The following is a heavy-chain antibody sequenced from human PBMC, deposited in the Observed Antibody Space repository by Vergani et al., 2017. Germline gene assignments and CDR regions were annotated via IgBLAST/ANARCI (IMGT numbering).Heavy chain of an antibody. D-gene: IGHD6-19*01. CDR2: INCNSGGT. CDR3: ARAPRLSSGWYAGWFDL. Sequence: QVQLVQSGAEVKKSGASVKVSCKTSGYTFSAYYMHWVRQAPGKGLEWMGWINCNSGGTKYAQKFEGRVTMTRDTSINTAYLDLSRLRSGDTAMYFCARAPRLSSGWYAGWFDLWGQGTLVTVSS. J-gene: IGHJ5*02. CDR1: GYTFSAYY. V-gene: IGHV1-2*02.